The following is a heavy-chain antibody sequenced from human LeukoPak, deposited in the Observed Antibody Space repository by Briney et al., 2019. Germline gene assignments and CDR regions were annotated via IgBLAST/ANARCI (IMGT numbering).Heavy chain of an antibody. V-gene: IGHV1-69*13. CDR3: ARDRVLSSIAARPEYFQH. CDR2: IIPIFGTA. J-gene: IGHJ1*01. Sequence: GASVKVSCKASGGTFSSYAISWVRQAPGQGLEWMGGIIPIFGTANYAQKFQGRVTITADESTSTAYMELSSLRSEDTAVYYCARDRVLSSIAARPEYFQHWGQGTLVTVSS. CDR1: GGTFSSYA. D-gene: IGHD6-6*01.